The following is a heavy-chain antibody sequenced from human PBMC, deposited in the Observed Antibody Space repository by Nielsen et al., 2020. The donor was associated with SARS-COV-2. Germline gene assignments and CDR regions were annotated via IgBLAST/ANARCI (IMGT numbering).Heavy chain of an antibody. CDR2: IYISGGT. CDR3: AKTGDYFVVVPAATLDV. CDR1: GFNVSSHY. J-gene: IGHJ6*02. D-gene: IGHD2-2*01. V-gene: IGHV3-53*01. Sequence: GESLKISCAASGFNVSSHYMSWVRQAPGKGLDWVSLIYISGGTYYADSVKGRFIVSRDNSTNTVYLQMNSLRAEDTAVYYCAKTGDYFVVVPAATLDVWGQGTTVTVSS.